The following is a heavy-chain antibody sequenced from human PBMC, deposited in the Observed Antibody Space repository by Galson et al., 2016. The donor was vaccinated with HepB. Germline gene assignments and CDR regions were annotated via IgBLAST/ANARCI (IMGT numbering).Heavy chain of an antibody. D-gene: IGHD3-10*01. CDR2: FDSEDGET. CDR3: ATGFHSRHFTIYDY. CDR1: GYTLTKLS. J-gene: IGHJ4*02. V-gene: IGHV1-24*01. Sequence: SVKVSCKVSGYTLTKLSMHWVRQAPGKGLEWMGGFDSEDGETIYAQKFQGRVTMTEDTSTATASMELSSLRSDDTAVYYCATGFHSRHFTIYDYWGQGTLVTVSS.